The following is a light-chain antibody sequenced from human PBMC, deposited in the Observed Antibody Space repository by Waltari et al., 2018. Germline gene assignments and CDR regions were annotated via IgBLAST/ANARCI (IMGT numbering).Light chain of an antibody. Sequence: EIVMTQSPATLSVSPGERATLSCRASQSVSSNLAWFQQKPGQAPRLLIFGASTRAIDIPARFSGSGSGTEFTLTISSLQSEDSAVYYCQQYNKWWTFGQGTKVEVK. CDR3: QQYNKWWT. CDR1: QSVSSN. CDR2: GAS. J-gene: IGKJ1*01. V-gene: IGKV3-15*01.